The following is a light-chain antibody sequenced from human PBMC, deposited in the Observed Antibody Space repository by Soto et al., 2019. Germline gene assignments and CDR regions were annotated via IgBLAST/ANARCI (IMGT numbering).Light chain of an antibody. V-gene: IGLV1-40*01. CDR3: QSYDSSLSGSRV. J-gene: IGLJ1*01. CDR1: SSNIGAGYD. Sequence: QSVLTQPPSVSGAPGQRVTISCTGSSSNIGAGYDVHWYQQLPGTAPKLLIYGNSNRPSGVPDRFSGSKSGPSASLAITGLQAEDEADYYSQSYDSSLSGSRVFGTGTKVT. CDR2: GNS.